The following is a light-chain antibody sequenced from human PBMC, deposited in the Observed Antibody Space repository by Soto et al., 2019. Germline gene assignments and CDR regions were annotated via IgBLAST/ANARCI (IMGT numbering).Light chain of an antibody. CDR2: GAS. Sequence: EIVMPQSPETLSVSPGERATLSCMASQSVSSYLAWYQQKPGQAPRLLIYGASTRATGIPARFSGSGSGTEFTLTISSLQSEDFAVYYCQQYNNGPPLTFGGGTKV. CDR3: QQYNNGPPLT. J-gene: IGKJ4*01. V-gene: IGKV3-15*01. CDR1: QSVSSY.